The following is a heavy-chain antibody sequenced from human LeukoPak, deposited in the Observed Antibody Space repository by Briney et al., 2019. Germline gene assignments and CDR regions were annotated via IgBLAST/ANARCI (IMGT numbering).Heavy chain of an antibody. D-gene: IGHD2-2*01. CDR3: ASNVGYCSSTSCSPTFYYYYYMDV. CDR1: GYSISSGYY. V-gene: IGHV4-38-2*01. J-gene: IGHJ6*03. CDR2: IYHSGST. Sequence: SETLSLTCAVSGYSISSGYYWGWIRQPPGKGLEWIGSIYHSGSTYYTPSLKSRVTISVDTSKNQFSLKLSSVTAADTAVYYCASNVGYCSSTSCSPTFYYYYYMDVWGKGTTVTVSS.